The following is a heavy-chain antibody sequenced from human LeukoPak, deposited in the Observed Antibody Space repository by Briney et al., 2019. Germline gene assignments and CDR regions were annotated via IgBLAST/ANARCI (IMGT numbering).Heavy chain of an antibody. CDR1: GDTFSSYA. D-gene: IGHD2-15*01. V-gene: IGHV1-69*05. CDR3: ACSDYYYYYMDV. J-gene: IGHJ6*03. CDR2: IIPIFGTA. Sequence: SVKVSCKASGDTFSSYAISWVRQAPGQGLEWMGRIIPIFGTANYAQKFQGRVTITTDESTSTAYMELSSLRSEDTAVYYCACSDYYYYYMDVWGKGTTVTVSS.